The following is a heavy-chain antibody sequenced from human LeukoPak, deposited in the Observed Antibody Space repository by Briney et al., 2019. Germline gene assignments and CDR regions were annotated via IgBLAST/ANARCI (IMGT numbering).Heavy chain of an antibody. Sequence: GGSLRLSCAASGFTFSSYAMHWVRQAPGKGLEWVAVISYDGSNKYYADSVKSRFTISRDNSKNTLYLQMNSLRAEDTAVYYCARASYYDSSGYLRDYWGQGTLVAVSS. V-gene: IGHV3-30*04. J-gene: IGHJ4*02. CDR3: ARASYYDSSGYLRDY. CDR2: ISYDGSNK. D-gene: IGHD3-22*01. CDR1: GFTFSSYA.